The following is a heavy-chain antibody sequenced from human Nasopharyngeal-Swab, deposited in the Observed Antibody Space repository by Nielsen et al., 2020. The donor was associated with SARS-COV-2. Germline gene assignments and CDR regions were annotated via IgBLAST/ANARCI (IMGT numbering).Heavy chain of an antibody. CDR2: ISTKTGAP. D-gene: IGHD1-1*01. J-gene: IGHJ4*02. CDR3: ARENQEYANIWIDY. CDR1: GYTFTSNV. V-gene: IGHV7-4-1*02. Sequence: ASVKASCKASGYTFTSNVLNWVRQAPGQGPEYIGWISTKTGAPTYAQVFTGRFVISLDTSVSTTYLQISSLKADDTAVYYCARENQEYANIWIDYWGQGTQVTVSS.